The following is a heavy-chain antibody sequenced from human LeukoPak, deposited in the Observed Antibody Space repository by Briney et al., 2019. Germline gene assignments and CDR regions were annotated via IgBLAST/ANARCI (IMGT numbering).Heavy chain of an antibody. CDR3: ARGTSSGWYKPNYYFDY. CDR1: GFTFSHYT. V-gene: IGHV3-21*01. Sequence: GGSLRLSCTASGFTFSHYTINWVRQAPGKGLECVSSISSTSSYISYADSVKGRFTISRDNAKNSLYLRMNSLRDEDTAVYYCARGTSSGWYKPNYYFDYWGQGTLVTVSS. J-gene: IGHJ4*02. CDR2: ISSTSSYI. D-gene: IGHD6-19*01.